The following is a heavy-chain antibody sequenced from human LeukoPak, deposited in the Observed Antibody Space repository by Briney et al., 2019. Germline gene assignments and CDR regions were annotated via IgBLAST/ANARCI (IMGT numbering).Heavy chain of an antibody. D-gene: IGHD3-10*02. CDR2: ISSSSSYI. CDR1: GFTFSSYS. CDR3: AREVFVRGPEGVFDY. J-gene: IGHJ4*02. Sequence: PGGSLRLSCAASGFTFSSYSMNWVRQAPGKGLEWVSSISSSSSYIYYAGSVKGRFTISRDNAKNSLYLQMNSLRAEDTAVYYCAREVFVRGPEGVFDYWGQGTLVTVSS. V-gene: IGHV3-21*01.